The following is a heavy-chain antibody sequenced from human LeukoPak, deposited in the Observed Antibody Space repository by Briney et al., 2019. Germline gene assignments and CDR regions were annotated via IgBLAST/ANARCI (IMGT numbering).Heavy chain of an antibody. Sequence: GESLEISCQASGYSFTSYWIGWVRQMPGKGLEWMGIIYPGDSDTRYSPSLQGQVTISADKSISTAYLQWSSLKASDPAMYHCARLQCSITSCSNYFDYWGQGTLVTVSS. CDR1: GYSFTSYW. J-gene: IGHJ4*02. CDR2: IYPGDSDT. D-gene: IGHD2-2*01. V-gene: IGHV5-51*01. CDR3: ARLQCSITSCSNYFDY.